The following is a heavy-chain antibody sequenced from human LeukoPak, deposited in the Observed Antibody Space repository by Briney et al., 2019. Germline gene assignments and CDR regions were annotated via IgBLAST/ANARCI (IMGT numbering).Heavy chain of an antibody. Sequence: PSETLSLTCSVSGGSISNYYWSWIRQPPGKQPAWIGYIYSSGSTNYNPSLKSRVTISVDTSKNQFSLKLSSVTAADTAVYYCARHPSNYYDSSGYSVWGQGTLVTVSS. D-gene: IGHD3-22*01. CDR1: GGSISNYY. V-gene: IGHV4-59*08. CDR3: ARHPSNYYDSSGYSV. CDR2: IYSSGST. J-gene: IGHJ4*02.